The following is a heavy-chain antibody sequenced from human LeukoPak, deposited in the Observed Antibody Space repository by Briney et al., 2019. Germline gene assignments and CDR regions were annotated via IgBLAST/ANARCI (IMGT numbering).Heavy chain of an antibody. CDR2: IYNSAST. D-gene: IGHD4-11*01. J-gene: IGHJ4*02. Sequence: SETLSLTCTVSGASISRHYWSWIRQPPGKGLEWIGYIYNSASTNYNPSLKSRVTMSVDTSKKQFSLKLSSVTAADTAVYYCARHPGIGYSDYYLDYWGRGTLVTVSS. V-gene: IGHV4-59*08. CDR1: GASISRHY. CDR3: ARHPGIGYSDYYLDY.